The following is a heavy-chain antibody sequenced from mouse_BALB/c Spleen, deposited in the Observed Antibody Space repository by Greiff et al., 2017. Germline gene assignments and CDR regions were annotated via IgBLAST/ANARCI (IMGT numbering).Heavy chain of an antibody. CDR1: GFTFSSYT. J-gene: IGHJ3*01. Sequence: EVMLVESGGGLVQPGGSLKLSCAASGFTFSSYTMSWVRQTPEKRLEWVAYISNGGGSTYYPDTVKGRFTISRDNAKNTLYLQMSSLKSEDTAMYYCARQSYYGSIGYWGQGTLVTVSA. D-gene: IGHD1-1*01. V-gene: IGHV5-12-2*01. CDR2: ISNGGGST. CDR3: ARQSYYGSIGY.